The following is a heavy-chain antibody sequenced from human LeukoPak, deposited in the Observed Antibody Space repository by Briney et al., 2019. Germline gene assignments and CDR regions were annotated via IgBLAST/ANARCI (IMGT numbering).Heavy chain of an antibody. D-gene: IGHD6-13*01. CDR2: INPIFGTA. CDR1: GYTFTGYY. J-gene: IGHJ5*02. CDR3: ASAPRYSSSWPNNWFDP. Sequence: GASVKVSCKASGYTFTGYYMHWVRQAPGQGLEWMGWINPIFGTANYAQKFQGRVTITADESTSTAYMELSSLRSEDTAVYFCASAPRYSSSWPNNWFDPWGQGTLVTVSS. V-gene: IGHV1-69*13.